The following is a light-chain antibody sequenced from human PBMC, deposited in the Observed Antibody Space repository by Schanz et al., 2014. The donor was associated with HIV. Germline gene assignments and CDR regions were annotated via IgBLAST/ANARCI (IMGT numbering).Light chain of an antibody. Sequence: EIVLTQSPVTLSLSPGERATLSCRASQSVSSGLLAWYQQKPGQAPTLLIYDASNRATGIPARFSGSGSGTDFTLTISSLEPEDIAVYFCQQRSDWPPLTFGQGTKLEIK. CDR2: DAS. J-gene: IGKJ2*01. CDR1: QSVSSGL. V-gene: IGKV3-11*01. CDR3: QQRSDWPPLT.